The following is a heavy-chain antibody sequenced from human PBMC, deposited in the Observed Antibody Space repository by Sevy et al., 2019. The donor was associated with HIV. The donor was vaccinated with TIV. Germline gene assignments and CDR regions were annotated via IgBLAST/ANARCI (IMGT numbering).Heavy chain of an antibody. CDR2: SRNKANSYIT. Sequence: GGSLRLSCAASGFTFSGYYMDWVRQAPGEGLEWVGRSRNKANSYITEYAASVKGRFSISRDDSNNSLFLQMNSPKTEDTAVYYCVRGGAAAGDFDWWGQGTLVTVSS. CDR1: GFTFSGYY. J-gene: IGHJ4*02. CDR3: VRGGAAAGDFDW. V-gene: IGHV3-72*01. D-gene: IGHD6-13*01.